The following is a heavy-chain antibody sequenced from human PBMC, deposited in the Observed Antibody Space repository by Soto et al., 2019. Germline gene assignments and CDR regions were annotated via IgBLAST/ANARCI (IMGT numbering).Heavy chain of an antibody. CDR2: IYPGDSDT. J-gene: IGHJ4*02. V-gene: IGHV5-51*01. CDR1: GYSFVSYW. Sequence: GESLKISCKGSGYSFVSYWIAWVRQMPGKGLEWMGSIYPGDSDTTYSPSIQGQVTISADKSSTTVYLRWNTLKASDTAVYYCAKTDGYEVEYWGQGTQVTVSS. D-gene: IGHD5-18*01. CDR3: AKTDGYEVEY.